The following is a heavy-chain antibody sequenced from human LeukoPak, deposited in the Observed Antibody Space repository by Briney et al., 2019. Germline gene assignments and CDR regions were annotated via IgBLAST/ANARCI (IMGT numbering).Heavy chain of an antibody. CDR1: GYTFNSYG. V-gene: IGHV1-18*01. CDR3: TRAASGAGRFRAFEI. CDR2: ISAYNGNT. J-gene: IGHJ3*02. Sequence: ASVKVSCKTSGYTFNSYGISWVRQAPGQGLEWMGWISAYNGNTKNAQNFQGRVTMTTDTSTSTAYMELRSLRSDDTAMYCCTRAASGAGRFRAFEIWGQGTMVTVSS. D-gene: IGHD3-10*01.